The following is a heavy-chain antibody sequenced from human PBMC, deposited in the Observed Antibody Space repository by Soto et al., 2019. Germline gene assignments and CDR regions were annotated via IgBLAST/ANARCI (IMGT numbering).Heavy chain of an antibody. D-gene: IGHD4-4*01. J-gene: IGHJ6*01. V-gene: IGHV4-31*03. Sequence: SETLSLTCTVSGGSISSGGYYWSWIRHQPGKGLEGIGYSYYSGSTHYNPSLKSRVTISVDTSNNQLSLKLSSVNAVDTAVYYCARMLGLQSPLYYYSGMPVWAQGTTVT. CDR2: SYYSGST. CDR3: ARMLGLQSPLYYYSGMPV. CDR1: GGSISSGGYY.